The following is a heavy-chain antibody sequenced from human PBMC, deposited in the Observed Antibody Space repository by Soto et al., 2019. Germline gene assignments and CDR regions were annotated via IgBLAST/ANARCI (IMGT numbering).Heavy chain of an antibody. CDR2: ISSSSSYT. J-gene: IGHJ4*02. CDR3: AREDITMVRGVIDY. CDR1: GFTFSDYY. D-gene: IGHD3-10*01. V-gene: IGHV3-11*05. Sequence: QVQLVESGGGLVKPGGSLRLSCAASGFTFSDYYMSWIRQAPGKGLEWVSYISSSSSYTTYADSVKGRFTISRDNAKNSLYLQMNSLRAEDTAVYYCAREDITMVRGVIDYWGQGTLVTVSS.